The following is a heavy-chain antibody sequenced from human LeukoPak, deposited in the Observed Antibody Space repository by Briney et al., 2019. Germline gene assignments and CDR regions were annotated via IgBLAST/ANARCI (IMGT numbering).Heavy chain of an antibody. J-gene: IGHJ4*02. CDR3: ANLDFWSGYSDY. V-gene: IGHV1-24*01. CDR2: FDPEDGET. Sequence: ASVKVSCKVSGYTLTELSMHWVRQAPGKGLEWMGGFDPEDGETICAQKFQGRVTMTEDTSTDTAYMELSSLRSEDTAVYYCANLDFWSGYSDYWGQGTLVTVSS. CDR1: GYTLTELS. D-gene: IGHD3-3*01.